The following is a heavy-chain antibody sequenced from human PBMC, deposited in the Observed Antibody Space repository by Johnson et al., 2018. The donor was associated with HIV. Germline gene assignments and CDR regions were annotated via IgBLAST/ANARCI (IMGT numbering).Heavy chain of an antibody. J-gene: IGHJ3*02. V-gene: IGHV3-66*01. CDR1: GFTVSSNY. Sequence: VQLVESGGGLVQPGGSLGLACAASGFTVSSNYMSWVRQGPGKGLEWVSVINSGGDTYYADSVKGRCTISRDNSKNTLYLQMNSLRAEDTAVYYCARACRDGYTCDVYDIWGQGTMLTVSS. CDR3: ARACRDGYTCDVYDI. D-gene: IGHD5-24*01. CDR2: INSGGDT.